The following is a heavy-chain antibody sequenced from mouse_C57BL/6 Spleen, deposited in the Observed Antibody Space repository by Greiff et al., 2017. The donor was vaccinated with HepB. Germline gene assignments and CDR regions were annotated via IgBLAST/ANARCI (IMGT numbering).Heavy chain of an antibody. J-gene: IGHJ3*01. Sequence: VQLQQSVAELVRPGASVKLSCTASGFNIKNTYMHWVKQRPEQGLEWIGRIDPANGTTKYAPKFQGKATITADTSSNTAYLQLSSLTSEDTAIYYCAAYDYDGADWFAYWGQGTLVTVSA. CDR1: GFNIKNTY. D-gene: IGHD2-4*01. CDR3: AAYDYDGADWFAY. V-gene: IGHV14-3*01. CDR2: IDPANGTT.